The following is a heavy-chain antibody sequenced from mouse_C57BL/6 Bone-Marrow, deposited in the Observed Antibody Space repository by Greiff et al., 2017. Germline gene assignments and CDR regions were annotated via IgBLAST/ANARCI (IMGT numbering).Heavy chain of an antibody. J-gene: IGHJ4*01. CDR3: AKGYYGYYAMDY. Sequence: VQLQQSGPGLVQPSQSLSITCTVSGFSLTSYGVHWVRQSPGKGLEWLGVIWRGGSTDYNAAFMSRLSTTKDNSRSQVFFKMNSLQADDTAIYCCAKGYYGYYAMDYWGQGTSVTVSS. CDR2: IWRGGST. V-gene: IGHV2-5*01. CDR1: GFSLTSYG. D-gene: IGHD1-1*01.